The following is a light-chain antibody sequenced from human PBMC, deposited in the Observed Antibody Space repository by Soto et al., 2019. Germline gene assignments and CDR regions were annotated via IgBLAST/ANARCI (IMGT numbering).Light chain of an antibody. CDR1: SSDVGGYNY. J-gene: IGLJ1*01. V-gene: IGLV2-8*01. CDR3: SSYAGSKNYV. CDR2: EVS. Sequence: QSVLTQPPSASGSPGQSVTISCTGTSSDVGGYNYVSWYQQHPGKAPKLMIYEVSERPSGVPDRFSGSKSGNTASLTVSGLQAEDEADYYCSSYAGSKNYVFGTGTKVTV.